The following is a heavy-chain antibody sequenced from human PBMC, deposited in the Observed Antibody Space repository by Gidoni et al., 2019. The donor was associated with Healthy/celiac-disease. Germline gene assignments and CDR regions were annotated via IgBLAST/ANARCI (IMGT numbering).Heavy chain of an antibody. CDR1: GFTFGDYA. Sequence: EVQLVESGGGLVKPGRSLRLSCTASGFTFGDYAMSWFRQAPGKGLEWVGFIRSKAYGGTTEYAASVKGRFTISRDDSKSIAYLQMNSLKTEDTAVYYCTSPVYYYDSSGPDAFDIWGQGTMVTVSS. CDR3: TSPVYYYDSSGPDAFDI. D-gene: IGHD3-22*01. J-gene: IGHJ3*02. CDR2: IRSKAYGGTT. V-gene: IGHV3-49*05.